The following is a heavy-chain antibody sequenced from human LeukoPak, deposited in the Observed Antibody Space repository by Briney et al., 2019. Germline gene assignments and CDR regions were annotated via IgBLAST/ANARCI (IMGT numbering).Heavy chain of an antibody. CDR2: IIPIFGTA. Sequence: ASVKVSCKASGGTFSSYAISWVRQAPGQGLEWMGGIIPIFGTANYAQKFQGRVTITADESTSTAYMELSSLRSEDTAVYYYARLTDYGGNIPTSFDYWGQGTLVTVSS. D-gene: IGHD4-23*01. J-gene: IGHJ4*02. CDR1: GGTFSSYA. CDR3: ARLTDYGGNIPTSFDY. V-gene: IGHV1-69*13.